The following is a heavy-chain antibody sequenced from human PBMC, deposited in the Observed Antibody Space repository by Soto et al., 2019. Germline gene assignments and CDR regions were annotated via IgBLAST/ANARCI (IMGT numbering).Heavy chain of an antibody. CDR3: ARRDYYDSTGYYTY. Sequence: SETLSLTCTVSGGSISSLYWWSWVRQPPGKGLEWIGEVHHSGSTNYNPSLKSRVTISVDKSKNQFSLKLNSVTAADTAMYYCARRDYYDSTGYYTYWGQGALVTVSS. J-gene: IGHJ4*02. V-gene: IGHV4-4*02. CDR1: GGSISSLYW. D-gene: IGHD3-22*01. CDR2: VHHSGST.